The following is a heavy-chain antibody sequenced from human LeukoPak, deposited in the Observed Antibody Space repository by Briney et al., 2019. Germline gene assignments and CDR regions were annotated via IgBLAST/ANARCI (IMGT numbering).Heavy chain of an antibody. CDR1: GYPFSAYY. CDR2: INPNGGGA. D-gene: IGHD5-24*01. CDR3: ARVQDGNNLNHFDP. Sequence: ASVKVSCKASGYPFSAYYIHWVRQAPGQGLEWMGRINPNGGGANYAQKFQDRVTMTRDTSISIAYMELSRLKSDDTAVYYRARVQDGNNLNHFDPWGQGTLVTVSS. J-gene: IGHJ5*02. V-gene: IGHV1-2*06.